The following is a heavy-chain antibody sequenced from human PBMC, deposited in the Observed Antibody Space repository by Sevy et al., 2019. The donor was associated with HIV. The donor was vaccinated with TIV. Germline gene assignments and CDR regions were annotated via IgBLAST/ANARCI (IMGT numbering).Heavy chain of an antibody. CDR2: ISYDGSSQ. D-gene: IGHD1-26*01. CDR3: VKGGGTWELLDY. V-gene: IGHV3-30*18. J-gene: IGHJ4*02. CDR1: GFIFCSYG. Sequence: GGSLRLSCAASGFIFCSYGMHWVRQAPGKGLEWVTIISYDGSSQYYGDSVKGRFTISRDNSEYMLYLQMNSLRTDDTAVYDCVKGGGTWELLDYWGQGTLVTVSS.